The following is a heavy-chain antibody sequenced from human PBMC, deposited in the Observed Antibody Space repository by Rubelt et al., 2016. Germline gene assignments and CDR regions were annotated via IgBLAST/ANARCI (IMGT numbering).Heavy chain of an antibody. CDR1: GFTFSSYG. CDR2: IWYDGSNK. D-gene: IGHD3-16*01. CDR3: ARHLYASGGGGAFQH. V-gene: IGHV3-33*01. J-gene: IGHJ1*01. Sequence: QVQLVESGGGVVQPGRSLRLSCAASGFTFSSYGMHWVRQAPGKGLEWVAVIWYDGSNKYYADSVKGRFTISRDNSKNPLFLQMNSLRAEDTAAYYCARHLYASGGGGAFQHWGQGTLVIVSS.